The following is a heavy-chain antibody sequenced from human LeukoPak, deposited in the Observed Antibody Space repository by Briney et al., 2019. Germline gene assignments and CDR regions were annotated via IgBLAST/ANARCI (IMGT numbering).Heavy chain of an antibody. J-gene: IGHJ4*02. CDR3: ARGSDSSGWYLVDY. CDR1: GFTFDDYG. Sequence: GGSLRLSCAASGFTFDDYGMSWVRQAPGKGLEWVSDINWNGGSTGYADSVKGRFTISRDNAKNSLFLQMNSLRAEDTALYYCARGSDSSGWYLVDYWGQGTLVTVSS. D-gene: IGHD6-19*01. CDR2: INWNGGST. V-gene: IGHV3-20*04.